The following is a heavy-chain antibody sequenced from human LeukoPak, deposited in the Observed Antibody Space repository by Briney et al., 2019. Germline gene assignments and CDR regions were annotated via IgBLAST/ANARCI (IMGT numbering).Heavy chain of an antibody. CDR2: IKQDGSEK. V-gene: IGHV3-7*01. D-gene: IGHD3-3*01. J-gene: IGHJ4*02. CDR1: GFTFSSYW. Sequence: GGSLRLSCAASGFTFSSYWMSWVRQAPGKGLEWVANIKQDGSEKYYVDSVKGRFTISRDNAKNSLYLQMNSLRAEDTAVYYCARDTQSYDFWSGYPDYWGQGTLVTVSS. CDR3: ARDTQSYDFWSGYPDY.